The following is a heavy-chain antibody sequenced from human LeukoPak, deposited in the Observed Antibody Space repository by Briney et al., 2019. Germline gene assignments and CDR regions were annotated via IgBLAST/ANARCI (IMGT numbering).Heavy chain of an antibody. Sequence: GGSLRLSCAASGFTFSGYWMIWLRQAPGKGLVWVASIKQDGSVKYYVDSVRGRFTISRDNAKNLLYLQMYSLRDEDTADYYCVRDSGRYRSVWYDAFDVWGRGTKVTVPS. CDR1: GFTFSGYW. J-gene: IGHJ3*01. V-gene: IGHV3-7*01. CDR3: VRDSGRYRSVWYDAFDV. CDR2: IKQDGSVK. D-gene: IGHD6-19*01.